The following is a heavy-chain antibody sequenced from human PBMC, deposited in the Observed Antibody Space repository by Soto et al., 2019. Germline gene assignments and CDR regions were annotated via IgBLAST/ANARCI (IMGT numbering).Heavy chain of an antibody. Sequence: QVQLVQSGAEVKKPGSSVKVSCKASGGTFSSYAISWVRQAPGQGLEWMGGIIPIFGTANYAQKCQGRVTITADESTSTAYMELSSLRSDDTAVYYCARVEVTMIVVVSGAFDIWGQGTMVTVSS. CDR3: ARVEVTMIVVVSGAFDI. CDR1: GGTFSSYA. J-gene: IGHJ3*02. D-gene: IGHD3-22*01. CDR2: IIPIFGTA. V-gene: IGHV1-69*01.